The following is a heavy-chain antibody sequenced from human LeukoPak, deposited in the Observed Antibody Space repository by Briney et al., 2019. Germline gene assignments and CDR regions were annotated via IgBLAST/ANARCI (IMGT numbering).Heavy chain of an antibody. J-gene: IGHJ3*02. CDR1: GFTFSSYS. CDR2: ISSSSSYI. V-gene: IGHV3-21*01. D-gene: IGHD1-26*01. CDR3: ARDPRGGNFDI. Sequence: GGSLRLSCAASGFTFSSYSMNWVRQAPGKGLEWVSSISSSSSYIYHADSVKGRFTISRDNAKNSLYLQMNSLRAEDTAVYYCARDPRGGNFDIWGQGTMVTVSS.